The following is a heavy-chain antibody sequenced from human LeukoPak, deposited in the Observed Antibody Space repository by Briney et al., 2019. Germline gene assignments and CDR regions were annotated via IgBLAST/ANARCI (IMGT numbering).Heavy chain of an antibody. CDR2: IIPIFGTA. D-gene: IGHD1-26*01. J-gene: IGHJ4*02. CDR1: GGTFSSYA. V-gene: IGHV1-69*05. CDR3: ANSRGSYLNSFDY. Sequence: GASVKVSCKASGGTFSSYAISWVRQAPGQGLEWMGGIIPIFGTANYAQKFQGRVTITTDESTSTAYMELGSLRSEDTAVYYCANSRGSYLNSFDYWGQGTLVTVSS.